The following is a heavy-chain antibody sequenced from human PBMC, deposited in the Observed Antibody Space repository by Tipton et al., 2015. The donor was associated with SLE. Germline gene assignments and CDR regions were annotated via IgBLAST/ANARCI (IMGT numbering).Heavy chain of an antibody. D-gene: IGHD6-19*01. CDR1: GGSISNYY. V-gene: IGHV4-59*08. CDR2: IYYTGIT. CDR3: VRLSSSGWRPYNWFDP. J-gene: IGHJ5*02. Sequence: TLSLTCTVSGGSISNYYWSWIRQPPGKGLEWIGYIYYTGITNYNPSLKSRVTLSVDTYRNQFSLKLNSVTAADTAVYYCVRLSSSGWRPYNWFDPWGQGTLVTVSS.